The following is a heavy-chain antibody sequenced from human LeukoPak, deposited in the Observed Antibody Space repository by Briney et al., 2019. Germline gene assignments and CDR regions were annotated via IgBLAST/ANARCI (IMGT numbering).Heavy chain of an antibody. Sequence: GGSLRLSCAASGFTFSSYEMNWVRQASGKGLEWVALISYDGSKKFYADSVKGRFTISRDNSKNTLYVQMNSLRVEDTAVYYCARDLGGYSYGYGFDYWGQGTLVTVSS. D-gene: IGHD5-18*01. CDR2: ISYDGSKK. J-gene: IGHJ4*02. CDR1: GFTFSSYE. CDR3: ARDLGGYSYGYGFDY. V-gene: IGHV3-30*04.